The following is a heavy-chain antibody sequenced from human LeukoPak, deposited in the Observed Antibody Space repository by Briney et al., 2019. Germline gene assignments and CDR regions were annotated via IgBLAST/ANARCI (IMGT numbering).Heavy chain of an antibody. D-gene: IGHD3-10*01. J-gene: IGHJ4*02. V-gene: IGHV3-21*01. CDR1: GFTFSSYS. CDR3: ERSSRLYLPGY. CDR2: ISISSSYI. Sequence: GGSLRLSCAASGFTFSSYSMNWVRKPPGKGLEWVSSISISSSYIYYADSVKGRFTISRDNAKNSLYLQMNSLRAEDTAVYYCERSSRLYLPGYWGQGTLVTVSS.